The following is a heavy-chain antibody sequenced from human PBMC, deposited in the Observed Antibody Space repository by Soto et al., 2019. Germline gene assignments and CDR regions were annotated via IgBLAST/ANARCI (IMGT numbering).Heavy chain of an antibody. CDR2: IIPIFGTA. CDR3: AWGSTVGAPGCFDY. Sequence: SVKVSCKASGGTFSSYAISWVRQAPGQGLEWMGGIIPIFGTANYAQKFQGRVTITADKSTSTAYMELSSLRSEDTAVYYCAWGSTVGAPGCFDYWGQGTLVTVSS. J-gene: IGHJ4*02. V-gene: IGHV1-69*06. CDR1: GGTFSSYA. D-gene: IGHD3-16*01.